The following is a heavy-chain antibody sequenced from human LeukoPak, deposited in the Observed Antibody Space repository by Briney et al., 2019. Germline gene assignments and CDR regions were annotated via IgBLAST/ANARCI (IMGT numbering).Heavy chain of an antibody. J-gene: IGHJ4*02. Sequence: ASVKVSCKASGYTFTGYYMHWVRQAPGQGLEWMGWINPNSGGTNYAQTFQGRVTMTRDTSISTAYMELSRLRSDDTAVYYCARDPGYYDSSGYDYWGQGTLVTVSS. CDR3: ARDPGYYDSSGYDY. D-gene: IGHD3-22*01. CDR1: GYTFTGYY. V-gene: IGHV1-2*02. CDR2: INPNSGGT.